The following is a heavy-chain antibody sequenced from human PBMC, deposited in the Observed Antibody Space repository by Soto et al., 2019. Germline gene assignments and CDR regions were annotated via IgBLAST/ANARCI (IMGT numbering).Heavy chain of an antibody. CDR3: ARETFGGVTPDAFDI. CDR1: GYTFTSYG. CDR2: ISAYNGNT. V-gene: IGHV1-18*01. D-gene: IGHD3-16*01. Sequence: ASVKVSCKASGYTFTSYGISWVRQAPGQGLEWMGWISAYNGNTNYAQKLQGRVTMTTDTSTSTAYMELRSLRSDDTAVYYCARETFGGVTPDAFDIWGQGTMVTVSS. J-gene: IGHJ3*02.